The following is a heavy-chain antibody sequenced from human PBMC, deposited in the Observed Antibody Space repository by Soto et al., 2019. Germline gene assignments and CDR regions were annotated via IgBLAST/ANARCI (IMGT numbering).Heavy chain of an antibody. V-gene: IGHV4-4*02. J-gene: IGHJ6*02. CDR2: IYHSGST. D-gene: IGHD2-21*01. CDR1: GGSISSSNW. CDR3: ARDCFDSYDYYYGMDV. Sequence: LSLTCAVSGGSISSSNWWSWVRQPPGKGLEWIGEIYHSGSTNYNPSLKSRVTISVDKSKNQFSLKLSSVTAADTAVYYCARDCFDSYDYYYGMDVWGQGTTDTVSS.